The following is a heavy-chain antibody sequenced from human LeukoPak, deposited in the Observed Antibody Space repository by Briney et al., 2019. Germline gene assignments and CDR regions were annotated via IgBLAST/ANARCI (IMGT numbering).Heavy chain of an antibody. CDR3: ARAWGWYYDFWSGYSTPFDY. CDR1: GYTFTSYD. Sequence: ASVKVSCKASGYTFTSYDINWVRQATGQGPEWMGWMNPNSGNTGYAQKFQGRVTMTRNTSISTAYMGLSSLRSEDTAVYYCARAWGWYYDFWSGYSTPFDYWGQGTLVTVSS. D-gene: IGHD3-3*01. J-gene: IGHJ4*02. V-gene: IGHV1-8*01. CDR2: MNPNSGNT.